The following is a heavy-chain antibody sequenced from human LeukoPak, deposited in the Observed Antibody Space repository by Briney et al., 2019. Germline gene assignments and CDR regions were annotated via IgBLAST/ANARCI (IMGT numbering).Heavy chain of an antibody. CDR3: ARYWNDVFDY. J-gene: IGHJ4*02. D-gene: IGHD1-1*01. CDR2: IYHSGST. CDR1: GGSISSYY. V-gene: IGHV4-59*08. Sequence: SETLSLTCTVSGGSISSYYWSWIRQPPGKGLEWIGEIYHSGSTNYNPSLKSRVTISVDKSKNQFSLKLSSVTAADTAVYYCARYWNDVFDYWGQGTLVTVSS.